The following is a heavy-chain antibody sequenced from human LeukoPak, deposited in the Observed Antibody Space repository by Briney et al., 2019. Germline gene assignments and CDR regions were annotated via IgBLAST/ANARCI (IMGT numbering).Heavy chain of an antibody. Sequence: GGSLRLSCAASGFTFSSYGMHWVRQAPGKGLEWVAFIPNDGSNKYYVDSVKGRFTISRDNSKNTLYLEMNSLRAEDTAVYYCSKGRDSSPSDLDIWGQGTMVTVSS. D-gene: IGHD6-19*01. CDR1: GFTFSSYG. CDR3: SKGRDSSPSDLDI. V-gene: IGHV3-30*02. CDR2: IPNDGSNK. J-gene: IGHJ3*02.